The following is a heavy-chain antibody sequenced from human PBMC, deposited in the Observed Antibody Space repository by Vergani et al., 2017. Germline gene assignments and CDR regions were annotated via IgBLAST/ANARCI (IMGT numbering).Heavy chain of an antibody. Sequence: QVQLQQWGAGLLKPSQTLSLTCTVSGGSISSGGYYWSWIRQHPGKGLEWIGYIYYSGSTYYNPSLKSRVTISVDTSKNQFSLKLSSVTAADTAVYYCASYRSGYCSGGSCYSIGYFDYWGQGTLVTVSS. CDR3: ASYRSGYCSGGSCYSIGYFDY. CDR2: IYYSGST. V-gene: IGHV4-31*03. J-gene: IGHJ4*02. D-gene: IGHD2-15*01. CDR1: GGSISSGGYY.